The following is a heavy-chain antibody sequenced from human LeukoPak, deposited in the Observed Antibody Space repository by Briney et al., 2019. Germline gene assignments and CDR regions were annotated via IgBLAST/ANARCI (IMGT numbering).Heavy chain of an antibody. CDR3: ARLRDRDDILTGYYFSPRHDY. J-gene: IGHJ4*02. CDR2: IYYSGST. CDR1: GGSISSSSYY. V-gene: IGHV4-39*07. D-gene: IGHD3-9*01. Sequence: PSEALSLTCTVSGGSISSSSYYWGWIRQPPGKGLEWIGSIYYSGSTYYNPSLKSRVTISVDTSKNQFSLKLSSVTAADTAVYYCARLRDRDDILTGYYFSPRHDYWGQGTLVTVSS.